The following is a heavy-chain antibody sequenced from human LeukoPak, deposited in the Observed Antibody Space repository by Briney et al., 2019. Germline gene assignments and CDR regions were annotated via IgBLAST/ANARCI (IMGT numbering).Heavy chain of an antibody. Sequence: SETLSLTCTVSGGSINSYYWSWIRQPPGKGLEWIGYIYYSGSTNYNPSLKSRVTISVDTSKNQFSLKLSSVTAADTAVYYCARGGAYCGGDCYPNRYYYYYYMDVWGIGTTVIVSS. CDR1: GGSINSYY. CDR2: IYYSGST. D-gene: IGHD2-21*02. CDR3: ARGGAYCGGDCYPNRYYYYYYMDV. J-gene: IGHJ6*03. V-gene: IGHV4-59*12.